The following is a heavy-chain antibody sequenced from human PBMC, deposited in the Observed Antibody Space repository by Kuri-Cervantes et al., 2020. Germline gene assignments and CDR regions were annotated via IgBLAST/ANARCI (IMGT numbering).Heavy chain of an antibody. V-gene: IGHV3-33*01. D-gene: IGHD4-23*01. CDR3: AREDYGGNYYYGMDV. Sequence: GESLKISCAASGFTFSSYGMHWVRQAPGKGLEWVAVIWYDGSNKYYADSVKGRFTISRDNSKNTLYLQMNSLRAEDTAVYYCAREDYGGNYYYGMDVWGQGTTVTVSS. CDR2: IWYDGSNK. J-gene: IGHJ6*02. CDR1: GFTFSSYG.